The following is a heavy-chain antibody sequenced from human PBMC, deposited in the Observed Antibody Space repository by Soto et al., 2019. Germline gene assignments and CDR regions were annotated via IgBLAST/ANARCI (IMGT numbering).Heavy chain of an antibody. D-gene: IGHD3-10*01. Sequence: SVKVSCKTSGGIFSDYALSWVRQAPGQGLEWMGRIIPIFGTTIYAQRFHGRVTITADEPTSTAFMELSSLRSEDTAVYYCARQMNRGVIFDYWGQGTLVTVSS. CDR3: ARQMNRGVIFDY. CDR2: IIPIFGTT. J-gene: IGHJ4*02. CDR1: GGIFSDYA. V-gene: IGHV1-69*13.